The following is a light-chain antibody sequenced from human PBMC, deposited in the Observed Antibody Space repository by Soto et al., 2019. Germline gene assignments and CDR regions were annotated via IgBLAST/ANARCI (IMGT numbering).Light chain of an antibody. CDR1: QNIIFY. CDR2: AAS. CDR3: QQYDNLPLT. J-gene: IGKJ4*01. Sequence: DIQMTQSPSSLSASVGDRVTITCRASQNIIFYLNWYQHKPGKAPKLLIYAASNLQSGVPSRFSGSGSGTDFTFTINSLQPEDIATSYCQQYDNLPLTFGGGTKVDIK. V-gene: IGKV1-33*01.